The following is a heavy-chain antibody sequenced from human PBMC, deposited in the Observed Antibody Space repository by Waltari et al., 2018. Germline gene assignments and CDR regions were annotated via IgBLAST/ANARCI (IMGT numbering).Heavy chain of an antibody. Sequence: QLQLQESGPGLAKPSETLSLPCTFSGGSISSSSYYWGWNRQPPGKGLEWIVTIYYRGTTYYNPSLKRRVTISVGASSKQFSLKLGSVTAPDTAVYYCARGESFYDYGDYGLDDLDIWGQGTMVTVSS. CDR2: IYYRGTT. CDR1: GGSISSSSYY. CDR3: ARGESFYDYGDYGLDDLDI. D-gene: IGHD4-17*01. J-gene: IGHJ3*02. V-gene: IGHV4-39*01.